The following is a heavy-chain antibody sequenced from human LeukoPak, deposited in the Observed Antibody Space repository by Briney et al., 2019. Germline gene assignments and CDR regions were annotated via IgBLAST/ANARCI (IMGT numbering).Heavy chain of an antibody. CDR1: GYNFTNYW. J-gene: IGHJ6*03. CDR2: IYPGDSDT. V-gene: IGHV5-51*01. Sequence: GESLKISCKGSGYNFTNYWIGWVRQMPGKGLEWMGIIYPGDSDTTYSPSFQGQVTISADKSISTAYLQWSSLKASDTAMYYCARPSLAYYYGSGWKTKYFYYYMDVWGKGTTVTVSS. CDR3: ARPSLAYYYGSGWKTKYFYYYMDV. D-gene: IGHD3-10*01.